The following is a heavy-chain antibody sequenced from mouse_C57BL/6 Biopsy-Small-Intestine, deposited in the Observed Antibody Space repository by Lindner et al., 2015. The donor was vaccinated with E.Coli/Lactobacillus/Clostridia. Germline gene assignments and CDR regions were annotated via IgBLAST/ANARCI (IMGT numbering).Heavy chain of an antibody. CDR3: AGSGGYYGSSPFDY. D-gene: IGHD1-1*01. V-gene: IGHV1-80*01. Sequence: VQLQESGAELVKPGASVKISCTASGYAFSSYWMNWVKQRPGKGLDWIGQIYPGDGDTNYNGKFKGKATLTADKSSSTAYMQLSSLTSEDSAVYFCAGSGGYYGSSPFDYWGQGTTLTVSS. CDR1: GYAFSSYW. CDR2: IYPGDGDT. J-gene: IGHJ2*01.